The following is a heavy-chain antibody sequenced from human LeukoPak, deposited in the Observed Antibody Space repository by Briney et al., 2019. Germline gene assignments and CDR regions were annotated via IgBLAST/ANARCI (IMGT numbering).Heavy chain of an antibody. Sequence: SETLSLTCTVSGGSISSSSYYWGWIRQPPGTGLEWIGSIYYSGSTYYNPSLKSRVTISVDTSKNQFSLKLSSVTAADTAVYYCARWRYDYVWGSYRSTPYYFDYWGQGTLVTVSS. J-gene: IGHJ4*02. D-gene: IGHD3-16*02. CDR3: ARWRYDYVWGSYRSTPYYFDY. V-gene: IGHV4-39*07. CDR1: GGSISSSSYY. CDR2: IYYSGST.